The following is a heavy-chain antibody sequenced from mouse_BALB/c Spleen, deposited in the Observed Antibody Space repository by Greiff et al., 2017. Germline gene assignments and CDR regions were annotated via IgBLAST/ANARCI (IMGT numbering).Heavy chain of an antibody. D-gene: IGHD2-1*01. V-gene: IGHV1-20*02. CDR3: ARSRGNYPFAY. CDR2: INPYNGDT. Sequence: VQLKQSGPELVKPGASVKISCKASGYSFTGYFMNWVMQSHGKSLEWIGRINPYNGDTFYNQKFKGKATLTVDKSSSTAHMELRSLASEDSAVYYCARSRGNYPFAYWGQGTLVTVSA. J-gene: IGHJ3*01. CDR1: GYSFTGYF.